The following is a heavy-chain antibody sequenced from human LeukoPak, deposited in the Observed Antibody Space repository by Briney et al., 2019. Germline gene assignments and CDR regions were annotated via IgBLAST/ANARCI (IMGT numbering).Heavy chain of an antibody. CDR3: ARPEVGANYDAFDI. J-gene: IGHJ3*02. D-gene: IGHD1-26*01. CDR1: GYTFTSYG. V-gene: IGHV1-18*01. Sequence: ASVKVSCKASGYTFTSYGVSWVRQAPGQGLEWMGWISAYNGNTNHAQKLQGRVTMTTDTSTSTAYMELRSLRSDDTAVYYCARPEVGANYDAFDIWGQGTMVTVSS. CDR2: ISAYNGNT.